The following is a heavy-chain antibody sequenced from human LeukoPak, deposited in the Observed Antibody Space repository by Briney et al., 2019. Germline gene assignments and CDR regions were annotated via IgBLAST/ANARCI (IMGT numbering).Heavy chain of an antibody. CDR1: GFTFSSYS. J-gene: IGHJ4*02. D-gene: IGHD3-22*01. CDR2: ISSSGSTI. CDR3: ARTPYYYDSSGYYSRGGFDY. V-gene: IGHV3-48*04. Sequence: PGGSLRLSCAASGFTFSSYSMNWVRQAPGKGLEWVSYISSSGSTIYYADSVKGRFTISRDNAKNSLYLQMNSLRAEDTAVYYCARTPYYYDSSGYYSRGGFDYWGQGTLVTVSS.